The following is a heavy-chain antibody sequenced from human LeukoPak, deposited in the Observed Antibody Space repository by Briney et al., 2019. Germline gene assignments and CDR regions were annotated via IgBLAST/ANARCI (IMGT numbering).Heavy chain of an antibody. V-gene: IGHV3-21*01. CDR2: ISSSSSYI. CDR1: GFTFSSYS. D-gene: IGHD1-26*01. CDR3: ARDVGATTRGAFDY. J-gene: IGHJ4*02. Sequence: GGSLRLSYAASGFTFSSYSMNWVRQAPGKGLEWVSSISSSSSYIYYADSVKGRFTISRDNAKNSLYLQMNSLRAEDTAVYYCARDVGATTRGAFDYWGQGTLVTVSS.